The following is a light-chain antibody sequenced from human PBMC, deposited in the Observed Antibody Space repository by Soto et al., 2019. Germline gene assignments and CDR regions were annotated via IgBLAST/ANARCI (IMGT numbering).Light chain of an antibody. V-gene: IGKV1-39*01. J-gene: IGKJ1*01. CDR3: QQPFNTPRT. Sequence: DIQMTPSPSSLSASVGDRVTISCRTSQNINVYLNWYHQQPGRAPKLLLYTSSTLQSGVPSRFSGSGSGTNFTLTISGLQPEDSATYFCQQPFNTPRTFGQGTKVEIK. CDR1: QNINVY. CDR2: TSS.